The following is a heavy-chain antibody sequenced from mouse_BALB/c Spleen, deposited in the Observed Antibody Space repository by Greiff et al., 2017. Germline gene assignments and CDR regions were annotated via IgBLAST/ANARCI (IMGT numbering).Heavy chain of an antibody. D-gene: IGHD1-3*01. V-gene: IGHV14-1*02. Sequence: VQLQQSGAELVRPGALVKLSCKASGFTITDYYMHWVKQRPEQGLEWIGWIDPENGNTIYDPKFQGKASITADTSSNTAYLQLSSLTSEDTAVYYCARDNYVHLDYWGQGTTLTVSS. CDR2: IDPENGNT. CDR1: GFTITDYY. CDR3: ARDNYVHLDY. J-gene: IGHJ2*01.